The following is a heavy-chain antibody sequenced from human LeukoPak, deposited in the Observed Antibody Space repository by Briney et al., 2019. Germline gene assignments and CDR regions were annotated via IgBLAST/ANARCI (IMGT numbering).Heavy chain of an antibody. CDR1: VGFISNYY. V-gene: IGHV4-59*01. D-gene: IGHD3-22*01. Sequence: SETLSLTCTVSVGFISNYYWSWIRQPPGKGLEWIGYIYYSGSTNYNPSLKSRVTISVDTSKNQFSLKLSSVTAADTAVYYCARGGGFASGYLLWGQGTLVTVSS. CDR3: ARGGGFASGYLL. CDR2: IYYSGST. J-gene: IGHJ4*02.